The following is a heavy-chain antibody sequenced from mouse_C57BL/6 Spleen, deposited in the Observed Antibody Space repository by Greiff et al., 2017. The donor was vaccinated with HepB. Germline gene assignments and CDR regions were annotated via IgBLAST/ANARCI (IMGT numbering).Heavy chain of an antibody. CDR1: GYTFTSYW. D-gene: IGHD3-2*02. CDR3: ARDGRGTAQATYYCDY. CDR2: IDPSDSYT. Sequence: VQLQQPGAELVMPGASVKLSCKASGYTFTSYWMHWVKQRPGQGLEWIGEIDPSDSYTNYNQKFKGKSTLTVDKSSSTAYMQLSSLTSEDSAVYYCARDGRGTAQATYYCDYWGQGTTLTVSS. V-gene: IGHV1-69*01. J-gene: IGHJ2*01.